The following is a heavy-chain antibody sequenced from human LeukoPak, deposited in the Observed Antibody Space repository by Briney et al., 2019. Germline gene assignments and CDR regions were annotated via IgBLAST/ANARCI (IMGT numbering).Heavy chain of an antibody. CDR2: IFHSGST. J-gene: IGHJ4*02. V-gene: IGHV4-39*01. CDR3: ARSWFSTGPADY. Sequence: SETLSLTCTVSGDSISSSSYYWGWIRQPPGKGLEWIGSIFHSGSTYYNPSLKSRVTIPVDTSKNQFSLKLTSVTAADTAVYYCARSWFSTGPADYWGQGTLVTVSS. D-gene: IGHD6-13*01. CDR1: GDSISSSSYY.